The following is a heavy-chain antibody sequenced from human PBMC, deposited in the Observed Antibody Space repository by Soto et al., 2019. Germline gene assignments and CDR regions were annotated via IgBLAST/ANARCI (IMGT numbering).Heavy chain of an antibody. CDR1: GYTFTSYG. J-gene: IGHJ4*02. CDR3: ARGVVAGPPVYYFDY. D-gene: IGHD6-13*01. CDR2: ISAYNGNT. Sequence: ASVKVSCKASGYTFTSYGISWVRQAPGQGLERMGWISAYNGNTNYAQKLQGRVTMTTDTSTSTAYMELRSLRSDDTAVYYCARGVVAGPPVYYFDYWGQGTLVTVSS. V-gene: IGHV1-18*01.